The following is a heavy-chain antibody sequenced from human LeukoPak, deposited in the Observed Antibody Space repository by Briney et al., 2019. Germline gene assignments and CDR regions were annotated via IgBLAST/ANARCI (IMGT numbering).Heavy chain of an antibody. D-gene: IGHD1-1*01. V-gene: IGHV1-18*01. CDR1: GYTFTSYG. CDR3: ARGNDGWPHYYYYFMDV. J-gene: IGHJ6*03. CDR2: ISTYNGNT. Sequence: ASVKVSCKASGYTFTSYGISWVRQAPGLGLEWMGWISTYNGNTNYAHNLQGRVTMTTDTSTSTAYMELRSLRSDDTAVYYCARGNDGWPHYYYYFMDVWGKGTTVTVSS.